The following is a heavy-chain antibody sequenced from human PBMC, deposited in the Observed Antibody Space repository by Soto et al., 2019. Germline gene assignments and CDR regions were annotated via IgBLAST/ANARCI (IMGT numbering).Heavy chain of an antibody. CDR1: GDSVSSNSAA. J-gene: IGHJ6*02. D-gene: IGHD6-19*01. CDR2: TYYRSKWYN. CDR3: ARGQWLVLGNYYYRMDV. Sequence: SQTLSLTCAISGDSVSSNSAAWNWIRQSPSRGLEWLGRTYYRSKWYNDYAVSVKSRITINPDTSKNQFSLQLNSVTPEDTAVYYCARGQWLVLGNYYYRMDVWGQGTTVTVSS. V-gene: IGHV6-1*01.